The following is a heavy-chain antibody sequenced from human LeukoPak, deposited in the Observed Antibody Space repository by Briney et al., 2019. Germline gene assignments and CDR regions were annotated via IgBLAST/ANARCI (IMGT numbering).Heavy chain of an antibody. CDR3: ANLPYGSGSYSISPIDY. CDR1: GGTFSSYT. CDR2: IIPILGIA. J-gene: IGHJ4*02. Sequence: SVKVSCKASGGTFSSYTISWVRQAPGQGLEWMGRIIPILGIANYAQKFQGRVTITADKSMSTAYMELSSLRSEDTAVYYCANLPYGSGSYSISPIDYWGQGTLVTVSS. V-gene: IGHV1-69*02. D-gene: IGHD3-10*01.